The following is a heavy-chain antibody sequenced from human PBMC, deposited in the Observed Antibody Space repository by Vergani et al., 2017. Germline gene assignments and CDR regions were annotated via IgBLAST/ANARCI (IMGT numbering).Heavy chain of an antibody. V-gene: IGHV3-21*01. Sequence: EVQLVESGGGLVQPGGSLRLSCAASGFTYSSYSMHWVRQAPGKGLEWVSSISSSSSYIYYADSVKGRFTISRDNAKNSLYLQMNSLRAEDTAVDYCARDLSWNYSFDYWGQGNLVTVSS. J-gene: IGHJ4*02. D-gene: IGHD1-7*01. CDR2: ISSSSSYI. CDR3: ARDLSWNYSFDY. CDR1: GFTYSSYS.